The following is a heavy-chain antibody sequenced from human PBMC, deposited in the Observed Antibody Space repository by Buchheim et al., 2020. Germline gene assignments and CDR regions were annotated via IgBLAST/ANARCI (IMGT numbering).Heavy chain of an antibody. CDR3: ASCDFNYYYYYGMDV. CDR1: GFTFSSYA. CDR2: ISYDGSNK. Sequence: QVQLVESGGGVVQPGRSLRLSCAASGFTFSSYAMHWVRQAPGKGLEWVAVISYDGSNKYYADSVKGRFTISRDNSKNTLYLQMNSLRAEDTAVYYCASCDFNYYYYYGMDVWGQGTT. V-gene: IGHV3-30-3*01. D-gene: IGHD3-3*01. J-gene: IGHJ6*02.